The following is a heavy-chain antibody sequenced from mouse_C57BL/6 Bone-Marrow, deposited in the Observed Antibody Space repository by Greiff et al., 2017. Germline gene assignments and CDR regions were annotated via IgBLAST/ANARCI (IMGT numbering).Heavy chain of an antibody. V-gene: IGHV3-6*01. Sequence: EVKLMESGPGLVKPSQSLSLTCSVTGYSITSGSYWNWIRQFPGNKLEWMGYINYDGSTNYNPSLKTRISITRDTSKDQFFLKLNSVTTEDTATYNGARASYEGFAWMAYWGQGTLVTVAA. J-gene: IGHJ3*01. CDR3: ARASYEGFAWMAY. CDR2: INYDGST. CDR1: GYSITSGSY. D-gene: IGHD2-12*01.